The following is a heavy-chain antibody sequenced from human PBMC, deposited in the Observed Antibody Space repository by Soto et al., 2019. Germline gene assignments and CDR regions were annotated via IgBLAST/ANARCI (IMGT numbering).Heavy chain of an antibody. V-gene: IGHV1-69*01. D-gene: IGHD3-22*01. Sequence: QVQLVQSGAEVKKPGSSVKVSCKASGGTFSSYAISWVRQAPGQGLEWMGGIIPIFGTANYAQKFQGRVTITADESTSTAYMELSSLRSEDTAVYYCAREFRYYYDSSGYFPRGAFDIWGQGTMVTVSS. J-gene: IGHJ3*02. CDR1: GGTFSSYA. CDR2: IIPIFGTA. CDR3: AREFRYYYDSSGYFPRGAFDI.